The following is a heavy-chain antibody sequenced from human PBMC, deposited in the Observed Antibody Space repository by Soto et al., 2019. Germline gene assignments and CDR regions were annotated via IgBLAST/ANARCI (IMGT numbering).Heavy chain of an antibody. Sequence: PGGSLRLSCAASGLTFSNDAMSRIGQAPGKGTESGPSVGGRSGKKKYIDSLMGWLHITRDHSKNATYLQMNSLRAEDTAVYYCARLIHGEVPRLLEHDWFDPWGQGTPVTVSS. CDR2: VGGRSGKK. CDR1: GLTFSNDA. D-gene: IGHD3-10*01. CDR3: ARLIHGEVPRLLEHDWFDP. J-gene: IGHJ5*02. V-gene: IGHV3-23*01.